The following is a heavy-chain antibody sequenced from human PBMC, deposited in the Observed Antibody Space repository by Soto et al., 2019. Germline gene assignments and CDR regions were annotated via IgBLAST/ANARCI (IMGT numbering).Heavy chain of an antibody. CDR3: AKGVEGYVVSSFDS. CDR1: GFIFSDYA. Sequence: ESWGGGVQPRGSLRLSCAASGFIFSDYAMTWVRQTPGKGLEWVSAITSSGSSTYFADSLKGRITISRDNSKNTLSLQMDSLRVEDTAIYYCAKGVEGYVVSSFDSWGQGALVTVSS. V-gene: IGHV3-23*01. CDR2: ITSSGSST. J-gene: IGHJ4*02. D-gene: IGHD5-12*01.